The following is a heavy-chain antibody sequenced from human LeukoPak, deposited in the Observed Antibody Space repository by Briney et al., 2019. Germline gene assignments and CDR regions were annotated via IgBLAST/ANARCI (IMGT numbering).Heavy chain of an antibody. V-gene: IGHV3-48*01. CDR1: GFTFSSYS. CDR3: ARDLRVAVAGSDY. J-gene: IGHJ4*02. CDR2: ISSSSSTI. Sequence: GRSLRLSCAASGFTFSSYSMNWVRQAPGKGLEWVSYISSSSSTIYYADSVKGRFTISRDNAKNSLYLQMNSLRAEDTAVYYCARDLRVAVAGSDYWGQGTLVTVSS. D-gene: IGHD6-19*01.